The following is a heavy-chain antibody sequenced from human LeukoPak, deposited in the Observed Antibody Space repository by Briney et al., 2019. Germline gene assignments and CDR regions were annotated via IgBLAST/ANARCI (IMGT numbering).Heavy chain of an antibody. D-gene: IGHD2-21*01. J-gene: IGHJ4*02. Sequence: ASVKVSCKASGYSFTSYAMHWVRQAPGQRLEWMGWINAGNGNTKCSQKFQGRVTIIRDTSANTAYMELSSLRSEDTAVYYCARDQVSGGGDSNFDYWGQGTLVTVSS. CDR2: INAGNGNT. CDR1: GYSFTSYA. V-gene: IGHV1-3*01. CDR3: ARDQVSGGGDSNFDY.